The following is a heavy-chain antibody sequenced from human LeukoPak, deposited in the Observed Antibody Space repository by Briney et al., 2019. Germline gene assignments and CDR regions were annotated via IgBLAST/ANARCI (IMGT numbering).Heavy chain of an antibody. V-gene: IGHV4-34*01. CDR3: ARGLAAGPLY. CDR2: INHSGST. CDR1: GGSFSGYY. J-gene: IGHJ4*02. D-gene: IGHD6-13*01. Sequence: SETLSLTCAVYGGSFSGYYWSWIRQPPGKGLEWIGEINHSGSTNYNPSLKSRVTISVDTSKNQFSLKLSSVTAADTAVYYCARGLAAGPLYWGQGTLVTVSS.